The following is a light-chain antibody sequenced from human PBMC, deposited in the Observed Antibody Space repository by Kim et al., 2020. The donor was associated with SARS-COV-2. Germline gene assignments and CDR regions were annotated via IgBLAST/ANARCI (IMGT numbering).Light chain of an antibody. Sequence: VAGSQGQTGSITCSGDKLGDKYACWYQQKPGQSPVLVIYQDSKRPSGIPGRFSGSNAGNTATLTISGTQAMDEADYYCQAWDSTWVFGGGTQLTVL. V-gene: IGLV3-1*01. CDR1: KLGDKY. J-gene: IGLJ3*02. CDR3: QAWDSTWV. CDR2: QDS.